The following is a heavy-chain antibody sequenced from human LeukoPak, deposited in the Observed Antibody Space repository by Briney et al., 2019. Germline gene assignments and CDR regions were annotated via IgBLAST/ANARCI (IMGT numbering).Heavy chain of an antibody. Sequence: GGSLRLSCAASGFTFSSYGMNWVRQAPGKGLEWVSYISSSGSPIYYADSVKGRFTISRDNARNSLYLQMNSLRAEDTAVYYCARDQRDGLWFGEFDYWGQGTLVTVSS. CDR2: ISSSGSPI. CDR3: ARDQRDGLWFGEFDY. J-gene: IGHJ4*02. D-gene: IGHD3-10*01. V-gene: IGHV3-48*03. CDR1: GFTFSSYG.